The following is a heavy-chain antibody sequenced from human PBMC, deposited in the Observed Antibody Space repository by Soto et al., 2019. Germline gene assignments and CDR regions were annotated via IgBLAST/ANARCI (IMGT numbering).Heavy chain of an antibody. CDR1: GGSISSNY. D-gene: IGHD6-13*01. J-gene: IGHJ4*02. CDR3: ARYRREAVAGYTLDN. V-gene: IGHV4-59*01. CDR2: VYNSGST. Sequence: LSLTCTISGGSISSNYWTWIRQPPGKGLEWIGYVYNSGSTNYNPSLKSRVTISEDTSKSQFSLKVNSMTAADTAVYYCARYRREAVAGYTLDNWGQGILVTAPQ.